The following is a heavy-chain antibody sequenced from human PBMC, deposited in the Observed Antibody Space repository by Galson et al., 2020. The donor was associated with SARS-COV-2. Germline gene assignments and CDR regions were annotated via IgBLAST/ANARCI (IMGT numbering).Heavy chain of an antibody. D-gene: IGHD3-22*01. CDR1: GYTFTGYY. Sequence: ASVKVSCKASGYTFTGYYMHWVRQAPGHGLEWMGWINPNSGGTNYAQKFQGRVTMTRDTSISTAYMELSRLRSDDTAVYYCARGQYYYDSSGYYFDYWGQGTLVTVSS. V-gene: IGHV1-2*02. CDR3: ARGQYYYDSSGYYFDY. J-gene: IGHJ4*02. CDR2: INPNSGGT.